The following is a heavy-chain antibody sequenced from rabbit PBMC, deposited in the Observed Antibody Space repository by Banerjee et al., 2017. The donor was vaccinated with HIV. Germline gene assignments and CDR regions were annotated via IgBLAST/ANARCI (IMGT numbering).Heavy chain of an antibody. Sequence: QEQLEESGGDLVKPEGSLTLTCTASGFSFSNKYVMCWVRQAPGKGLEWIACINTSSGNTVYATWAKGRFTISRTSSTTVALQMTSLTAADTATYFCARDDDYGIRGYGLWGPGTLVTVS. D-gene: IGHD2-1*01. J-gene: IGHJ4*01. CDR2: INTSSGNT. V-gene: IGHV1S45*01. CDR3: ARDDDYGIRGYGL. CDR1: GFSFSNKYV.